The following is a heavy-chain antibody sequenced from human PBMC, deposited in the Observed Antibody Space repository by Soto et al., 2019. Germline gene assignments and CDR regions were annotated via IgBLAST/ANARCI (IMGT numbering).Heavy chain of an antibody. CDR2: IYTSGNT. CDR3: ARDDTGDNGRAFDP. V-gene: IGHV4-4*07. CDR1: GGSISNYY. J-gene: IGHJ5*02. Sequence: SETLSLTCTVSGGSISNYYWSWIRQPAGKGLEWIGRIYTSGNTNYNPSLKGRVTMSVDMSKNQFSLKLSSVAAADTAVYYCARDDTGDNGRAFDPWGQGTLVTVSS. D-gene: IGHD4-17*01.